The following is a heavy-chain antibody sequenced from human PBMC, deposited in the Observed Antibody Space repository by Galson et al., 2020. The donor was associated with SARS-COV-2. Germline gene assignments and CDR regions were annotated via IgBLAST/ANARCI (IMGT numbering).Heavy chain of an antibody. Sequence: QLGESLKISCAASGFTFSSYAMHWVRQAPGKGLEWVAVISYDGSNKYYADSVKGRFTISRDNSKNTLYLQMNSLRAEDTAVYYCARGQGGHYYYMDVWGKGTTVTVSS. CDR3: ARGQGGHYYYMDV. CDR2: ISYDGSNK. J-gene: IGHJ6*03. D-gene: IGHD3-16*01. V-gene: IGHV3-30*04. CDR1: GFTFSSYA.